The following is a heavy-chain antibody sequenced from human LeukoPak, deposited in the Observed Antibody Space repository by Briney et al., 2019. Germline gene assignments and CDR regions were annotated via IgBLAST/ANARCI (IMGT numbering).Heavy chain of an antibody. CDR2: IKQDGSEK. J-gene: IGHJ3*01. V-gene: IGHV3-7*03. CDR3: ASLDTMVRGTHIFGF. CDR1: GITFSIYW. Sequence: PGGSLRLSCSASGITFSIYWMSRVRQAPGKGLEWVTNIKQDGSEKYYVDSVKGRFTISRDNAKNSLYLEMNSLRAEDTAMYYCASLDTMVRGTHIFGFWGQGTMVTVSS. D-gene: IGHD3-10*01.